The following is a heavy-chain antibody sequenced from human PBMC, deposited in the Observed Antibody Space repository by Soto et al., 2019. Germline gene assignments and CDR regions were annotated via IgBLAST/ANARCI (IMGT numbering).Heavy chain of an antibody. V-gene: IGHV3-23*01. CDR1: GFTFSSYA. Sequence: GGSLRLSCAASGFTFSSYAMSWVRQAPGEGLEWVSAISGSGGSTYYADSVKGRFTISRDNSKNTLYLQMNSLRAEDTAVYYCANSGRYSYRPDVTAFDYWGQGTLVTVSS. CDR2: ISGSGGST. D-gene: IGHD5-18*01. J-gene: IGHJ4*02. CDR3: ANSGRYSYRPDVTAFDY.